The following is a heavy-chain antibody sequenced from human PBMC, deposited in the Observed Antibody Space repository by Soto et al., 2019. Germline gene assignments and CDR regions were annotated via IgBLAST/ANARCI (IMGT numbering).Heavy chain of an antibody. CDR2: IYYSGST. CDR1: GGSISSGGYY. Sequence: SETLSLTCTVSGGSISSGGYYWSWIRQHPGKGLEWIGYIYYSGSTYYNPSLKSRVTISVDTSKSQFSLRLTSVTAADTAVYYCARYNAASGTYYFDFWGQGALVTVSS. J-gene: IGHJ4*02. D-gene: IGHD6-13*01. CDR3: ARYNAASGTYYFDF. V-gene: IGHV4-31*03.